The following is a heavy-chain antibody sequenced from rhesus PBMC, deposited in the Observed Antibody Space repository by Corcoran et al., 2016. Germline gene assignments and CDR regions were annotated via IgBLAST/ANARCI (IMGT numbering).Heavy chain of an antibody. Sequence: QLQLQESGPGLVKPSETLSVTCAVSGGSISSSYWSWIRQAPGKGLEWIGYIYGSGSSTNYNPSLKSRVTQSVDTSKNKRSLKLSSVTAADTAVYYCARAPLEWWSFDYWGQGVLVTVSS. V-gene: IGHV4-169*02. CDR3: ARAPLEWWSFDY. D-gene: IGHD2-39*02. J-gene: IGHJ4*01. CDR1: GGSISSSY. CDR2: IYGSGSST.